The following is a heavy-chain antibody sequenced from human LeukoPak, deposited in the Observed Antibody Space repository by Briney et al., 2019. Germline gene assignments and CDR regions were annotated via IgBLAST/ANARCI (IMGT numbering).Heavy chain of an antibody. CDR3: ARGAGGDYGSFFDY. V-gene: IGHV4-59*01. CDR1: GGSSSGNV. CDR2: IYYSGST. J-gene: IGHJ4*02. D-gene: IGHD4-17*01. Sequence: PLEILCLTPTDSGGSSSGNVWSWIGQAPGKGLDWIGYIYYSGSTNYNPSLKSRVTISVDTSKNQFSLKLSSVTAADTAVYYCARGAGGDYGSFFDYWGQGTLVTVSS.